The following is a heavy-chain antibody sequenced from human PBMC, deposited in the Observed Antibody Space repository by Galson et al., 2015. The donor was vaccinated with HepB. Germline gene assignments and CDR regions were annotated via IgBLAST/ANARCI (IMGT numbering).Heavy chain of an antibody. CDR3: ARLRAADGAFDI. J-gene: IGHJ3*02. V-gene: IGHV5-10-1*01. CDR1: RYSFTSYW. CDR2: IDPGDSYT. Sequence: QSGAEVKKPGESLRISCKGSRYSFTSYWISWVRQMPGKGLEWMGRIDPGDSYTNYSPSFQGHVTLSADKSIRIAYLQWSSLKASDTAIYYCARLRAADGAFDIWGQGTMVTVSS. D-gene: IGHD2-15*01.